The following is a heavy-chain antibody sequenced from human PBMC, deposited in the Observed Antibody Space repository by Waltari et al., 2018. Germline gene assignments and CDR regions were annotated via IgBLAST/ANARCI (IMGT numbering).Heavy chain of an antibody. Sequence: EVQLVESGGGLVKPGGSLRLSCASSGLPFSSYSMNWVRQAPGHGLGWVSSISSSSSYIYYADSVKGRFTISRDNAKNSLYLQMNSLRAEDTAVYYCVCNYDILTGYGYDYGMDVWGQGTTVTVSS. V-gene: IGHV3-21*01. CDR2: ISSSSSYI. CDR3: VCNYDILTGYGYDYGMDV. D-gene: IGHD3-9*01. J-gene: IGHJ6*02. CDR1: GLPFSSYS.